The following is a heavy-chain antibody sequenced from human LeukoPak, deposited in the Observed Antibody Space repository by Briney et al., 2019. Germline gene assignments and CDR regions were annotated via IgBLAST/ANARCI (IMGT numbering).Heavy chain of an antibody. CDR3: TTGYSYSDY. CDR1: GFTFSSYA. V-gene: IGHV3-23*01. D-gene: IGHD5-18*01. J-gene: IGHJ4*02. CDR2: ISGSGGST. Sequence: GGSLRLSCAASGFTFSSYAMGWVRQAPGGGLEWVSAISGSGGSTYYADSVKGRFTISRDNSKNTLYLQMNSLKTEDTAVYYCTTGYSYSDYWGQGTLVTVSS.